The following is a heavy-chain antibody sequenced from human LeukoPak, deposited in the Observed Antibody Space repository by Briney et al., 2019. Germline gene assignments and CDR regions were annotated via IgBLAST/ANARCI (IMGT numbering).Heavy chain of an antibody. CDR2: ISFDGSSK. CDR1: GFTFSSYA. V-gene: IGHV3-30-3*01. D-gene: IGHD2-15*01. J-gene: IGHJ6*02. Sequence: GGSLRLSCAASGFTFSSYAIHWVRQAPGKGPEWVAVISFDGSSKTYADSVRGRFTTSRDNSKHTVSLQMNSLRSEDTAVYYCAHIEGEYCSGGLCKPMGYYHYYGVDVWGQGTTVLVSS. CDR3: AHIEGEYCSGGLCKPMGYYHYYGVDV.